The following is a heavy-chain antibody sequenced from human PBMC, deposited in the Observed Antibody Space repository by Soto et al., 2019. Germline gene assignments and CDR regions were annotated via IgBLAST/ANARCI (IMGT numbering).Heavy chain of an antibody. CDR2: INHSGST. CDR3: ARGRITIFGVAIYYMDV. J-gene: IGHJ6*03. Sequence: PSETLSLTCAVYGGSFSGYYWSWIRQPPGKGLEWVGEINHSGSTNYNPSLKSRVTISVDTSKNQFSLKLSSVTAADTAVYYCARGRITIFGVAIYYMDVWGKGTTVTVSS. V-gene: IGHV4-34*01. D-gene: IGHD3-3*01. CDR1: GGSFSGYY.